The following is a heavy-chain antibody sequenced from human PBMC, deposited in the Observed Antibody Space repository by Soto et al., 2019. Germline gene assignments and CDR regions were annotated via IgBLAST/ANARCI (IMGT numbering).Heavy chain of an antibody. D-gene: IGHD4-4*01. V-gene: IGHV4-59*08. CDR3: ARHGGTTNYYYYMDV. CDR2: IYYSGST. CDR1: GGSISSYY. J-gene: IGHJ6*03. Sequence: SETLSLTCTVSGGSISSYYWSWIRQPPGKGLEWIGYIYYSGSTNYNPSLKSRVTISVDTSKNQFSLKLSSVTAADTAVYYCARHGGTTNYYYYMDVWGKGTTVTVSS.